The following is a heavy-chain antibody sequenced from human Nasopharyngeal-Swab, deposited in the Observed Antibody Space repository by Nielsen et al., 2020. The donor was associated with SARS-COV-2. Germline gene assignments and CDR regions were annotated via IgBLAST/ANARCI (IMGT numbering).Heavy chain of an antibody. V-gene: IGHV1-8*01. J-gene: IGHJ6*03. D-gene: IGHD2-2*02. CDR3: ARAGEGVVVPAAIMGGTYYYYYYMDV. Sequence: ASVKVSCKASGYTFTSYDINWVRQATGQGLEWMGWMNLNSGNTGYAQKFQGRVTMTRNTSISTAYMELSSLRSEDTAVYYCARAGEGVVVPAAIMGGTYYYYYYMDVWGKGTTVTVSS. CDR1: GYTFTSYD. CDR2: MNLNSGNT.